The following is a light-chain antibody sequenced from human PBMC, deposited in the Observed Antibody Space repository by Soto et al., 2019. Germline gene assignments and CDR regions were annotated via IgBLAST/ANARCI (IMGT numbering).Light chain of an antibody. CDR3: RSYTSRSTLV. CDR1: SSDVGGYNY. CDR2: EVS. V-gene: IGLV2-14*01. J-gene: IGLJ3*02. Sequence: QSALTQPASVSGSPGQSITISCTGTSSDVGGYNYVSWYQQHPGKAPKLMIYEVSNRPSGVSNRFSGSKSGNTASLTISGLQAEHEADYYCRSYTSRSTLVFGGGTKLPVL.